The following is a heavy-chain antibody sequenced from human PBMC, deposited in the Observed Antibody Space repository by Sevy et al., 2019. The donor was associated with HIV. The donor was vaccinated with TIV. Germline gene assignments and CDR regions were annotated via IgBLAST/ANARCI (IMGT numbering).Heavy chain of an antibody. J-gene: IGHJ5*02. D-gene: IGHD6-19*01. V-gene: IGHV1-18*01. CDR3: ARSTQVAGRNNWFDP. CDR2: ISTYNSIT. CDR1: GYTFTTYG. Sequence: VSVKVSCKASGYTFTTYGITWVRQAPGQGLEWMGWISTYNSITNYAQKLQGRVTMTTDPSTSTAYMELRSLRSDDTAGYYCARSTQVAGRNNWFDPWGQGTLVTVSS.